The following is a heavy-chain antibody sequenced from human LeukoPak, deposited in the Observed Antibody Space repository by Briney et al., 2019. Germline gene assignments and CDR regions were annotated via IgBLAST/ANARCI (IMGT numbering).Heavy chain of an antibody. D-gene: IGHD3-16*01. Sequence: KPGGSLRLSCAASGFTFSSYSMNWVRQAPGKGLEWVSSISSSSSYIYYADSVKGRFTISRDNAKNSLYLQMNSLRAEDTAVYYCARENGGAAESYYFDYWGQGTLVTVSS. J-gene: IGHJ4*02. CDR2: ISSSSSYI. CDR1: GFTFSSYS. CDR3: ARENGGAAESYYFDY. V-gene: IGHV3-21*01.